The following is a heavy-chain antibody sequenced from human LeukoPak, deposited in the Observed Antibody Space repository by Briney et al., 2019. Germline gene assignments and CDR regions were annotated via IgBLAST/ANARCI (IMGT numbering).Heavy chain of an antibody. CDR3: ASSDSSGYYSDY. CDR2: IIPIFGTA. V-gene: IGHV1-69*13. CDR1: GGTFISYA. Sequence: SVKVSCKASGGTFISYAISWVRQASGQGLEWMGGIIPIFGTANYAQKFQGRVTITADESTSTAYMELSSLRSEDTAVYYCASSDSSGYYSDYWGQGTLVTVSS. J-gene: IGHJ4*02. D-gene: IGHD3-22*01.